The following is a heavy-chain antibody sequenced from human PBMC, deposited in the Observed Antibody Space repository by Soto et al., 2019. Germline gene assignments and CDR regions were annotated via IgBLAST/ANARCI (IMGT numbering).Heavy chain of an antibody. Sequence: QAQLVESGGGVVQPGGSLRLSCAASGLTFSSYGMHCVRQAPCKGLEWVSVITFDGKNKYYADSVTGRFTNSRDNSNNEVYILMSSMRAEDTAXXXXVKGSDSWYVVLDYWGHGTQVTVSS. J-gene: IGHJ4*01. CDR3: VKGSDSWYVVLDY. D-gene: IGHD6-13*01. CDR1: GLTFSSYG. V-gene: IGHV3-30*03. CDR2: ITFDGKNK.